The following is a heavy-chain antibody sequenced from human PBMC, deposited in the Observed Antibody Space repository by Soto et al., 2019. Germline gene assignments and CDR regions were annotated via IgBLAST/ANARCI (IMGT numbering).Heavy chain of an antibody. V-gene: IGHV4-39*01. CDR1: GGSISSSSDF. CDR2: IYYSGST. J-gene: IGHJ5*02. Sequence: SETLSLTCSVAGGSISSSSDFWGWIRQPPGKGLEWIGSIYYSGSTYYNPSLKSRVTVSVDTSKTQFSLKLSSVTAADTAVYYCARHPSDFWFDPWGQGTLVTVSS. D-gene: IGHD2-21*02. CDR3: ARHPSDFWFDP.